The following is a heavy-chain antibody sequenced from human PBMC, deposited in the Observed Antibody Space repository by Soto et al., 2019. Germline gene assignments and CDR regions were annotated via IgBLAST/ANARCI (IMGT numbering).Heavy chain of an antibody. Sequence: ASVKVSCTASGYTFTIYGISWVRQATGQGLEWMGWISAYNGNTNYAQKLQGRVTMTTDTSTSTAYMELRSLRSDDTAVYYCARDKAANPTSYYFDYWGQGTLVTVSS. CDR1: GYTFTIYG. V-gene: IGHV1-18*01. CDR2: ISAYNGNT. J-gene: IGHJ4*02. D-gene: IGHD2-2*01. CDR3: ARDKAANPTSYYFDY.